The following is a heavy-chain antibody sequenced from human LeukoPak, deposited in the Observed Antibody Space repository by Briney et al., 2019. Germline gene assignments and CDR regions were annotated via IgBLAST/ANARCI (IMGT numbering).Heavy chain of an antibody. J-gene: IGHJ4*02. CDR1: GFTFSSFA. Sequence: GGSLRLSCVASGFTFSSFALHWVRQAPGKGLEWVALIWYDGSKKYHADSVKGRSTISRDNSKNTLYLQMNSLRAEDTAIYYCARDQCGGDCYPRDYWGQGTLVTVSS. D-gene: IGHD2-21*02. CDR2: IWYDGSKK. V-gene: IGHV3-33*01. CDR3: ARDQCGGDCYPRDY.